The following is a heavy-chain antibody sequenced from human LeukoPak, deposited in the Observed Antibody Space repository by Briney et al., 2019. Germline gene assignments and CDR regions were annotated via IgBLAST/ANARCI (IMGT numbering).Heavy chain of an antibody. CDR2: IYTSGST. CDR3: ARTPKDIVVVPAAPGYFDY. J-gene: IGHJ4*02. Sequence: PSETLSLTCTVSGGSISSYYWSRIRQPAGKGLEWIGRIYTSGSTNYNPSLKSRVTMSVDTSKNQFSLKLSSVTAADTAVYYCARTPKDIVVVPAAPGYFDYWGQGTLVTVSS. CDR1: GGSISSYY. D-gene: IGHD2-2*01. V-gene: IGHV4-4*07.